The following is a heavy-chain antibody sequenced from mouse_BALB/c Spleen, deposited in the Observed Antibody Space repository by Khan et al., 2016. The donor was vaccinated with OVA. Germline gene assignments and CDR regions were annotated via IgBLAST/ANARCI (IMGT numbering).Heavy chain of an antibody. V-gene: IGHV5-6*01. Sequence: EVELVESGGDLVKPGGSLKLSCAASGFTFSSYGMSWVRQTPDKRLEWVATISSAGDYTYYPDNVKGRFTISRDNAKNTLYLQMSSLKSEDTAMFYCASHLTGSFAYWGQGTLVNVSA. CDR1: GFTFSSYG. J-gene: IGHJ3*01. CDR3: ASHLTGSFAY. D-gene: IGHD4-1*01. CDR2: ISSAGDYT.